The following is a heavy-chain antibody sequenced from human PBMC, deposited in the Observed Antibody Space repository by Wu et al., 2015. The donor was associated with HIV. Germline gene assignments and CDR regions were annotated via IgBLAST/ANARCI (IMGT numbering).Heavy chain of an antibody. CDR2: INPSGSST. CDR3: ARRSYYYYYMDV. Sequence: QVQLVQSGAEVKKPGASVKVSCKASGYTFTNYYVHWLRQAPGQGLEWMGVINPSGSSTTYTEKFQGRVTMTKDTSTSTAYMELRSLRSDDTAVYYCARRSYYYYYMDVWGKGTTVTVSS. CDR1: GYTFTNYY. V-gene: IGHV1-46*01. J-gene: IGHJ6*03.